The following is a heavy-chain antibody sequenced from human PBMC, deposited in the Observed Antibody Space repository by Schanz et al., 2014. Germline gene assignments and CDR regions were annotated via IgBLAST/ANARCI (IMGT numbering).Heavy chain of an antibody. V-gene: IGHV4-59*01. Sequence: QVQLQESGPGLVRPSETLSLTCTVSGVSISSFYWSWIRQSPGQGLEYFGYIYGGGSTSYNPSLKSRVTISADTSKNQLSLKLTSVTAADTAVYYCASKARYTYGYDYWGQGTLVTVSS. D-gene: IGHD5-18*01. CDR2: IYGGGST. CDR3: ASKARYTYGYDY. CDR1: GVSISSFY. J-gene: IGHJ4*02.